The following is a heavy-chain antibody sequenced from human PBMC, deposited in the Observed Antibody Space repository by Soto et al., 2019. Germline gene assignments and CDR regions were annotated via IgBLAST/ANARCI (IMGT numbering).Heavy chain of an antibody. D-gene: IGHD1-1*01. Sequence: QVQLQESGPGLVNPSETLSLTCTVSGGSVSSGTYYWNWIRQPPGKGLEWIGYIYYSGSTNYNPSLKSRVTMSVDTSKNQFSLKLSSVTAADTAVYYCARDSPATGIRGRRRVPDAFDIWGQGTMVTVSS. J-gene: IGHJ3*02. CDR2: IYYSGST. CDR3: ARDSPATGIRGRRRVPDAFDI. CDR1: GGSVSSGTYY. V-gene: IGHV4-61*01.